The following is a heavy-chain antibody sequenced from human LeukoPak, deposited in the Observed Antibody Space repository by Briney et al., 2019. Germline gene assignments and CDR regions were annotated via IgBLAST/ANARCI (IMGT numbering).Heavy chain of an antibody. CDR2: IHASGPT. J-gene: IGHJ4*02. V-gene: IGHV4-4*09. Sequence: PSETLSLTCTVSGGSISTYYWSWIRRPPGRGLEWIAYIHASGPTNYNPSLKSRITISVDTSKNQFSLKLSSVTAADTAVYYCARHDAGIAARPFDNWGQGTLVTVSS. CDR1: GGSISTYY. CDR3: ARHDAGIAARPFDN. D-gene: IGHD6-6*01.